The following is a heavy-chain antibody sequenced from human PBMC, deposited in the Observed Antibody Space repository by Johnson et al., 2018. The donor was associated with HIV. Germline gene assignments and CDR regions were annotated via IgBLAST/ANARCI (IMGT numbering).Heavy chain of an antibody. Sequence: QVQLVESGVGVVQPGRSLRLSCAVSGFTLSSYVMHWVRQAPGKGLEWVAVMSYDGSNKYYADSVKGRFTISRDNSKNTLYLQMNSLKVEDTAVYYCARDKGSWFDDAFDIWGQGTMVTVSS. D-gene: IGHD6-13*01. CDR1: GFTLSSYV. CDR3: ARDKGSWFDDAFDI. J-gene: IGHJ3*02. CDR2: MSYDGSNK. V-gene: IGHV3-30*04.